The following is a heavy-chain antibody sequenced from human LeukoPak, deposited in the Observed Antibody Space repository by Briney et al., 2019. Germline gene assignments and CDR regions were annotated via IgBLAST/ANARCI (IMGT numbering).Heavy chain of an antibody. V-gene: IGHV4-59*12. J-gene: IGHJ4*02. Sequence: PSETLSLTCTVSGGSISSSYWSWIRQPPGQGLEWIGYIYYSGSTAYNPSLKSRVTISVDTSKNQFSLKLTSVTPEDTAVYYCARDAGSGWSSFDYWGQGTLVTVSS. CDR3: ARDAGSGWSSFDY. CDR2: IYYSGST. D-gene: IGHD6-19*01. CDR1: GGSISSSY.